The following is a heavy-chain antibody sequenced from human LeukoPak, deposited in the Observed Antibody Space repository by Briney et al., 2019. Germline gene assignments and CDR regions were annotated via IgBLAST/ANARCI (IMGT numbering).Heavy chain of an antibody. CDR3: ARGTASGSAWYEFDY. CDR1: VFTLRSHA. Sequence: PGGGLRLSRAASVFTLRSHAMCWVRQAPGKEVEWVSVFIGNSRTTKYAASVEGWLTISRDNSKNTLYLQMNSLRAEDTALYLCARGTASGSAWYEFDYWGHGTLVTVSS. V-gene: IGHV3-23*01. J-gene: IGHJ4*01. CDR2: FIGNSRTT. D-gene: IGHD6-19*01.